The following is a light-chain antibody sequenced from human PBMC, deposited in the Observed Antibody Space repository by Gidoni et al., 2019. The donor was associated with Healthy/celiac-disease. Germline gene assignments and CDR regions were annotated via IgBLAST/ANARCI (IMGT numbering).Light chain of an antibody. CDR3: CSYAGSSTSWV. J-gene: IGLJ3*02. V-gene: IGLV2-23*02. CDR1: SSDVGSYNL. Sequence: QSALTQPAPESGAPGQAITISCTGTSSDVGSYNLVSWYQQHPGKAPKLMIYEVSKRPSGVSNRFSGSKSGNTASLTISGLQAEDEADYYCCSYAGSSTSWVFGGGTKLTVL. CDR2: EVS.